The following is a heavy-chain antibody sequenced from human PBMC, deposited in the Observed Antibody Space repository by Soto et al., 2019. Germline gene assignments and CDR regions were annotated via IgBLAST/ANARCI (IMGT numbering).Heavy chain of an antibody. V-gene: IGHV1-18*01. D-gene: IGHD6-13*01. J-gene: IGHJ6*02. CDR3: ARDLYSSSWGFYYYYGMDV. CDR2: ISAYNGNT. Sequence: QVQLVQSGAEVKKPGASVKVSCKASGYTFTSYGIIWVRQAPGQGLEWMGWISAYNGNTNYAQKLQGRVTMTTDTTTSTAYMELRSLRSDDTAVYYCARDLYSSSWGFYYYYGMDVWGQGTTVTVSS. CDR1: GYTFTSYG.